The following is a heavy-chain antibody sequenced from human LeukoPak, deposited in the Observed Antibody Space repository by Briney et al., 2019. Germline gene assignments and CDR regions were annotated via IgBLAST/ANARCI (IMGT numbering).Heavy chain of an antibody. CDR2: ISAYNGNT. D-gene: IGHD4-11*01. CDR3: ARDDYSTKTFDY. Sequence: ASVKVSCKASGYTFTSYGISWVRQAPGQGLEWMGWISAYNGNTNHAQKPQGRVTVTTDTSTSTAYMELRSLRSDDTAVYYCARDDYSTKTFDYWGQGTLVTVSS. CDR1: GYTFTSYG. V-gene: IGHV1-18*01. J-gene: IGHJ4*02.